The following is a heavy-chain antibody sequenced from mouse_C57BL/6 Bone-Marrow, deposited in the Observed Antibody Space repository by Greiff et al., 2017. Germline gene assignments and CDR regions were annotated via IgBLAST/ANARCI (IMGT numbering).Heavy chain of an antibody. CDR1: GFTFSSYA. CDR2: ISDGGSYT. J-gene: IGHJ2*01. CDR3: ARGAYGAYYFDY. Sequence: EVKLMESGGGLVKPGGSLKLSCAASGFTFSSYAMSWVRQTPEKRLEWVATISDGGSYTYYPDNVKGRFTISRDNAKNNLYLQMSHLKSEDTAMYYCARGAYGAYYFDYWGQGTTLTVSS. D-gene: IGHD1-2*01. V-gene: IGHV5-4*03.